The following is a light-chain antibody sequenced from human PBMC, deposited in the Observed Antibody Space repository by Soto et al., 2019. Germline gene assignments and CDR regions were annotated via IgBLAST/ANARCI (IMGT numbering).Light chain of an antibody. J-gene: IGLJ2*01. CDR3: QVWDSGTDHAV. V-gene: IGLV3-21*02. Sequence: SSELTQPPSVSVAPGQSARITCGGNNIGSQSVHWYQQKPGQAPVLVVYDDNDRPSGIPERFSGSKSANTATLSIIRVGAGDEADYYCQVWDSGTDHAVFGGGTKLTVL. CDR2: DDN. CDR1: NIGSQS.